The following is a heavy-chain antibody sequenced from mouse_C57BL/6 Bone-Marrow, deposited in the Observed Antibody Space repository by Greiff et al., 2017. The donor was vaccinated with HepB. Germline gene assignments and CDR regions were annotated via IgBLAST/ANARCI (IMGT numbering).Heavy chain of an antibody. Sequence: VQLQQPGTELVKPGASVKLSCKASGYTFTSYWMHWVKQRPGQGLEWIGNINPSNGGTNYNEKFKSKATLTVDKSSSTAYMQLSSLTSEDSAVYYCARGGYYGIYWYFDVWGTGTTVTVSS. D-gene: IGHD1-1*01. CDR1: GYTFTSYW. J-gene: IGHJ1*03. V-gene: IGHV1-53*01. CDR2: INPSNGGT. CDR3: ARGGYYGIYWYFDV.